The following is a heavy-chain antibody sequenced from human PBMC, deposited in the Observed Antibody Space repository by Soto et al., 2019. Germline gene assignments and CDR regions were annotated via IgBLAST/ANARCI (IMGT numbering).Heavy chain of an antibody. CDR1: GFIVSDTY. CDR3: AREPRYCRGGSCSITGDAYDI. Sequence: DVQLVESGGGLVQPGGSLSLSCTASGFIVSDTYVNWVRQAPGKALEWVSVISNRGDTHYADSVRGRFSLSRDISDNTLHLQMNDLRVEDTAVYYCAREPRYCRGGSCSITGDAYDIWGQGTMVTVSS. J-gene: IGHJ3*02. D-gene: IGHD2-15*01. V-gene: IGHV3-66*01. CDR2: ISNRGDT.